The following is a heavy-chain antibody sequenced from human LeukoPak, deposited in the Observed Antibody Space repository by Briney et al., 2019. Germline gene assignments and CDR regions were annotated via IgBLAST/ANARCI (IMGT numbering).Heavy chain of an antibody. CDR1: GLSISGQW. Sequence: GGSLRLSCVASGLSISGQWMNWVRQAPGQGLEWVANIKHDGSEEYYVDSVKGRFTVSRDDGRNSVSLQMNSVRAEDTAVYYCARGYYDSSGYSDAFDIWGQGTMVTVSS. D-gene: IGHD3-22*01. CDR2: IKHDGSEE. CDR3: ARGYYDSSGYSDAFDI. J-gene: IGHJ3*02. V-gene: IGHV3-7*01.